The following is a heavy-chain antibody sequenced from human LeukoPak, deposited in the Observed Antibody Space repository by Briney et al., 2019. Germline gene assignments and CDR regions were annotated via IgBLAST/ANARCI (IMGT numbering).Heavy chain of an antibody. CDR2: INHSGST. J-gene: IGHJ3*02. Sequence: SETLSLTCAVYGGSFSGYYWSWIRQPPGKGLEWIGEINHSGSTNYNPSLKSRVTISVDTSKNQFSLKLSSVTAADTAVYYCARVAIAAAGTDDAFDIWGQGTMVTVSS. D-gene: IGHD6-13*01. CDR1: GGSFSGYY. CDR3: ARVAIAAAGTDDAFDI. V-gene: IGHV4-34*01.